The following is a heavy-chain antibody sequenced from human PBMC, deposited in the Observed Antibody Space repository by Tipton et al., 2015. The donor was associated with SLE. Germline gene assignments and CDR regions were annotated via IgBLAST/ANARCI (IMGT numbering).Heavy chain of an antibody. CDR3: ARGDTVFDS. J-gene: IGHJ4*02. D-gene: IGHD3-16*01. V-gene: IGHV4-38-2*01. Sequence: TLSLTCAVSGYSISSGSYWGWIRQPPGKGLDWIGSIYHSGSTYYNPSLKSRVTISVDRSKNQFSLKLSSVTAADTAVYYCARGDTVFDSWGQGTLVTVSS. CDR2: IYHSGST. CDR1: GYSISSGSY.